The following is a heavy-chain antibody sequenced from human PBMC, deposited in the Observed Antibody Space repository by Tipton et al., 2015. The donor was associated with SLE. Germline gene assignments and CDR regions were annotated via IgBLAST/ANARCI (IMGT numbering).Heavy chain of an antibody. Sequence: QLVQSGGGVVQPGRSLRLSCAASGFTFSSYAMHWVRQAPGKGLEWVAVISYDGSNKYYADSVKGRFTISRDNSKNTLYLQMNSLRAEDTAVYYCARGENMIVVVEGYFDLWGRGTLVTVSS. CDR2: ISYDGSNK. J-gene: IGHJ2*01. D-gene: IGHD3-22*01. CDR3: ARGENMIVVVEGYFDL. V-gene: IGHV3-30-3*01. CDR1: GFTFSSYA.